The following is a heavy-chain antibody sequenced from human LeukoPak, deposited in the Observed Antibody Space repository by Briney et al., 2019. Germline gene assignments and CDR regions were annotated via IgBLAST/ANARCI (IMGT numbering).Heavy chain of an antibody. J-gene: IGHJ4*02. D-gene: IGHD7-27*01. Sequence: SVKVSCKASGGTFSSYAISWVRQAPGQGLEWMGGIIPIFGTANYAQKFQGRVTITADESTSTAYMELSSLRSEDTAVYYCARGALLTGVLDYWGQGTLVTVSS. V-gene: IGHV1-69*13. CDR2: IIPIFGTA. CDR1: GGTFSSYA. CDR3: ARGALLTGVLDY.